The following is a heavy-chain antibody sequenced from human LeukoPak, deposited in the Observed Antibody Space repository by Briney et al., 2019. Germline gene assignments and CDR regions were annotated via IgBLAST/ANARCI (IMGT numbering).Heavy chain of an antibody. CDR2: INPSGDTT. CDR1: GYTFTSYY. J-gene: IGHJ4*02. V-gene: IGHV1-46*01. Sequence: GASVKVSFKASGYTFTSYYMHWVRQAPAQGLQWMGIINPSGDTTTYAQKFQGRVTMPRDTSTSTVYMELTSLRSEDTAVYYCARDLGVTGSDYWGQGTLVTVSS. D-gene: IGHD3-9*01. CDR3: ARDLGVTGSDY.